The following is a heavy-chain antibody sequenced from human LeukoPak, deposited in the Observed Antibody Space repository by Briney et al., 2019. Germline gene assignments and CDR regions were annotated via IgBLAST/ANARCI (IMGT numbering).Heavy chain of an antibody. CDR1: GASISGSGYY. V-gene: IGHV4-39*01. D-gene: IGHD1-26*01. Sequence: SETLSLTCAVSGASISGSGYYLGWIRQPPGKGLEGIGNIYYTGSTYYNASLQSRVTISIDTSKNQFSLRLNSVTAADTAMYYCVKSGGYGLIDYWGQGTLVTVSS. J-gene: IGHJ4*02. CDR3: VKSGGYGLIDY. CDR2: IYYTGST.